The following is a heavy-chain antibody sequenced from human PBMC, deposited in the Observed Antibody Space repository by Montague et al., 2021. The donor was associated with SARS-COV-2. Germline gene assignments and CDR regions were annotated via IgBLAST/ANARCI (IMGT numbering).Heavy chain of an antibody. V-gene: IGHV3-23*03. CDR3: AGNMYFYDSRGYQNIDY. D-gene: IGHD3-22*01. CDR1: GFTFSSFA. CDR2: IYTGGSRT. Sequence: SLRLSCAASGFTFSSFAMTWVRQAPGKGLEWVSIIYTGGSRTHYADSVKGRFIISRDDSKNTLYLQMNGLRVEDTAIYYCAGNMYFYDSRGYQNIDYWGQGIVVAVSS. J-gene: IGHJ4*02.